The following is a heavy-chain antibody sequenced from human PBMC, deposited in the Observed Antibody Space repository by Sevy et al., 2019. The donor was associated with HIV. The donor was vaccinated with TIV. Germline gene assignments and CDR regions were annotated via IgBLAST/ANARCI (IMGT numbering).Heavy chain of an antibody. J-gene: IGHJ4*02. V-gene: IGHV1-2*02. D-gene: IGHD3-10*01. CDR3: ARDLLRGVSSDYIDF. CDR2: INTHTGGT. CDR1: GYTFTTYY. Sequence: ASVKVSCKASGYTFTTYYIQWVRQAPGQGLEWVGWINTHTGGTRYAQKFQGRVTISRDTAITTAYMDLTRLNSDDTAIYFCARDLLRGVSSDYIDFWGPGTLVTVSS.